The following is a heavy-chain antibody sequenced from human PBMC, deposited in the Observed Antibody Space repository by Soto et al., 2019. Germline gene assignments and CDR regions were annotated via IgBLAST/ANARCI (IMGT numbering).Heavy chain of an antibody. CDR3: AKDRVTTVTTKTFDY. V-gene: IGHV3-23*01. CDR1: GFTFSSHA. J-gene: IGHJ4*02. D-gene: IGHD4-17*01. CDR2: ISGSGDST. Sequence: GGSLRLSCAASGFTFSSHAMSWVRQAPGKGLEWVSGISGSGDSTYYADSVKGRFTISRDNSKDTLYLQLNSLGAEDTAVYYCAKDRVTTVTTKTFDYWGQGTLVTVSS.